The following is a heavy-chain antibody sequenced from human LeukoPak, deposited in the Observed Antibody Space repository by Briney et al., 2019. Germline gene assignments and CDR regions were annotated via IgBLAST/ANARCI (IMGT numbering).Heavy chain of an antibody. Sequence: SETLSLTCTVSGGSISSYYWSWIRQPPGKGLEWIGYIYYSGSTNYNPFLKSRVTISVDTSKNQFSLKLSSVTAADTAVYYCARIDSSFAFDIWGQGTMVTVSS. CDR2: IYYSGST. V-gene: IGHV4-59*01. J-gene: IGHJ3*02. CDR1: GGSISSYY. CDR3: ARIDSSFAFDI. D-gene: IGHD6-6*01.